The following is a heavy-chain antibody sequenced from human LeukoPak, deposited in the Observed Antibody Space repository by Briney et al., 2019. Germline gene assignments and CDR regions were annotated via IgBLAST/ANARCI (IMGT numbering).Heavy chain of an antibody. Sequence: PSETLSLTCTVSGGSISSSSDYWGWIRQPPGKGLEWIGSIYYSGSTYYNPSLKSRVTISVDTSKNQFSLKLSSVTPADTAVYYCARGRRFLEWLPFYYMDVWGKGTTVTVSS. CDR3: ARGRRFLEWLPFYYMDV. J-gene: IGHJ6*03. V-gene: IGHV4-39*07. D-gene: IGHD3-3*01. CDR2: IYYSGST. CDR1: GGSISSSSDY.